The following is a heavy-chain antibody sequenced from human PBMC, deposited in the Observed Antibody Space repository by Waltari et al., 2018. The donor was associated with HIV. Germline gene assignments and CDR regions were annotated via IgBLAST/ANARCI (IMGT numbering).Heavy chain of an antibody. Sequence: GGVVQPGRSLRLSCAASGFTFSTYGMHWVRQAPGKGLEWVAGIWYDGSNKYYADSVKGRLTISRDNSKNTVYLQINRLRAEDTAVYYCAREGHYYGSGRFGGDYWGQGTLVTVSS. V-gene: IGHV3-33*01. CDR1: GFTFSTYG. CDR2: IWYDGSNK. D-gene: IGHD3-10*01. CDR3: AREGHYYGSGRFGGDY. J-gene: IGHJ4*02.